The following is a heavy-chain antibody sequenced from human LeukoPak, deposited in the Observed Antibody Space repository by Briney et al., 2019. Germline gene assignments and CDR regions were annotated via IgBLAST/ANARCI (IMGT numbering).Heavy chain of an antibody. D-gene: IGHD5-12*01. CDR1: GFTFSSYW. J-gene: IGHJ4*02. CDR3: ARARGGYDLDY. V-gene: IGHV3-7*01. CDR2: IKQDGGEK. Sequence: GSLRLSCAASGFTFSSYWMSWVRQAPGKGLEWVANIKQDGGEKYYVESVKGRFTISRDNVKSSLYLQMNSLRVEDTAVYYCARARGGYDLDYWGQGTLVTVSS.